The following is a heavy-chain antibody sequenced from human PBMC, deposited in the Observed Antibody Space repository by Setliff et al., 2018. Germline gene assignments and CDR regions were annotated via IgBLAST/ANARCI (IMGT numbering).Heavy chain of an antibody. CDR2: IIPIFGTA. D-gene: IGHD3-3*01. V-gene: IGHV1-69*06. J-gene: IGHJ3*02. CDR3: ARQAIFGSDAFDI. Sequence: AASVKVSCKASGGIFSSYAISWVRQAPGQGLEWMGGIIPIFGTANYAHKFQGRVTITADKSTSTAYMELSSLRSEDTAMYYCARQAIFGSDAFDIWGQGTMVTVSS. CDR1: GGIFSSYA.